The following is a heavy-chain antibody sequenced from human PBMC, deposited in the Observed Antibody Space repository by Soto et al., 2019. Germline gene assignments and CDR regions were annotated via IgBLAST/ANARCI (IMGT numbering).Heavy chain of an antibody. J-gene: IGHJ4*02. Sequence: EVQLVESGGGLVQPGGSLKVSCAASGFTFHAFWMTWARQAPGKGLEWVANIKEDGSQKYYLDSVKGRFTISRDNAKNLLYLQMNSLRAEDTAVYYWARTGTTHCWGQGTLVTVFS. CDR3: ARTGTTHC. CDR1: GFTFHAFW. D-gene: IGHD1-1*01. V-gene: IGHV3-7*01. CDR2: IKEDGSQK.